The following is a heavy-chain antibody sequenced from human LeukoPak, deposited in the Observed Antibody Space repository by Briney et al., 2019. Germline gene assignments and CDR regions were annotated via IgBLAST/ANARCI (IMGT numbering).Heavy chain of an antibody. V-gene: IGHV5-51*01. J-gene: IGHJ4*02. D-gene: IGHD2-15*01. CDR3: AIRRGYCSGGSCHEYFDY. Sequence: GESLKISCKGSGYSFTSYWIGWVRQMPGKGLEWMGIIYPGDSDTRYSPSFQGQVTISADKSISTAYLRWSSLKASDTAMYYCAIRRGYCSGGSCHEYFDYWGQGTLVTVSS. CDR2: IYPGDSDT. CDR1: GYSFTSYW.